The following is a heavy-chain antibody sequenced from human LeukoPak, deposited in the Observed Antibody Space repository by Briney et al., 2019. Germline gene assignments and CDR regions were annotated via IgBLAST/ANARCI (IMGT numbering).Heavy chain of an antibody. CDR1: GGSISSGDYY. V-gene: IGHV4-31*03. Sequence: SETLSLTCTVSGGSISSGDYYWSWIRQHPGKGLEWIGYIYYSGSTYYNPSLKSRVTISVDTSKNQFSLKLSSVTAADTAVYYCAREISSSWYYFDYWGQGTLVTVSS. J-gene: IGHJ4*02. CDR2: IYYSGST. CDR3: AREISSSWYYFDY. D-gene: IGHD6-13*01.